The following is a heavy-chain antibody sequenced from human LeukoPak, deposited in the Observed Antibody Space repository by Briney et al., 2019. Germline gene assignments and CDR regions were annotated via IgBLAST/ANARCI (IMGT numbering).Heavy chain of an antibody. J-gene: IGHJ6*03. CDR2: IIPIFGTA. CDR1: GGTFSSYA. D-gene: IGHD2-2*01. V-gene: IGHV1-69*13. CDR3: AAGVPAASKYYYYYYMDV. Sequence: ASVKVSCKASGGTFSSYAISWVRQAPGQGVEWMGGIIPIFGTANYAQKFQGRVTITADESTSTAYMELSSLRSEDTAVYYCAAGVPAASKYYYYYYMDVWGKGTTVTVSS.